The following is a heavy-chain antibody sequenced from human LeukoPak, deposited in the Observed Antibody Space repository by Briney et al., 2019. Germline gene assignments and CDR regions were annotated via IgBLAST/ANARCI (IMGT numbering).Heavy chain of an antibody. CDR2: IYHSGST. CDR3: ARVYSSSSGSGYFDY. D-gene: IGHD6-6*01. CDR1: GGSISSYY. V-gene: IGHV4-4*09. Sequence: KPSETLSLTCTVSGGSISSYYWSWIRQPPGKGLEWIGYIYHSGSTDYNPSLKSRVTISVDTSKSQFSLKLTSVTAADTAVYYCARVYSSSSGSGYFDYWGQGTLVTVPS. J-gene: IGHJ4*02.